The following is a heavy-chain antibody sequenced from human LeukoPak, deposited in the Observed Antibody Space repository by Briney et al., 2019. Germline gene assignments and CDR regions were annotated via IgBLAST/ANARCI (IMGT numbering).Heavy chain of an antibody. CDR3: ARGLGRRDAFDI. Sequence: PSETLSLTCTVSGGSISSGGYYSSWIRQHPGKGLEWIGYIYYSGSTYYNPSLRGRVTISVDTSKNQFSLKLSSVTAADTAVYYCARGLGRRDAFDIWGQGTMVTVSS. CDR1: GGSISSGGYY. D-gene: IGHD1-26*01. J-gene: IGHJ3*02. CDR2: IYYSGST. V-gene: IGHV4-31*03.